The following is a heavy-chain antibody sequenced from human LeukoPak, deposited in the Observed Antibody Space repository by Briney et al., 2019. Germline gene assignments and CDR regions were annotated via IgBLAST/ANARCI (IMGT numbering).Heavy chain of an antibody. CDR2: IIPIFGTA. J-gene: IGHJ4*02. CDR3: ASRLYCSNTRCRNFPFAY. Sequence: SVKVSCKASGGTFSSYAISWVRQAPGQGLEWMGGIIPIFGTANYAQKFQDRVTIAADKSTSTAYMELSSLRSEDTAIYYCASRLYCSNTRCRNFPFAYWGQGTLVTVSS. D-gene: IGHD2-2*01. CDR1: GGTFSSYA. V-gene: IGHV1-69*06.